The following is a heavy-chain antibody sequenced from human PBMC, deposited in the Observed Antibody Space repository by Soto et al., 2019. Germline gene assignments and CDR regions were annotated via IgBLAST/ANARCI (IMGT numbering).Heavy chain of an antibody. J-gene: IGHJ6*02. Sequence: SETLALTYTVSGGSISSGDYYWSWIRQPPGKGLEWIGYIYYSGSTYYNPSLKSRVTISVDTSKNQFSLKLSSVTAADTAVYYCARDNILGILYGGMDVWGQGTTVTVS. D-gene: IGHD3-3*01. CDR2: IYYSGST. CDR3: ARDNILGILYGGMDV. V-gene: IGHV4-30-4*01. CDR1: GGSISSGDYY.